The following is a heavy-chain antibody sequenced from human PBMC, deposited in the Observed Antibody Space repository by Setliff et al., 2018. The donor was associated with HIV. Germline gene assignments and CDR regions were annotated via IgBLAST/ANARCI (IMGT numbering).Heavy chain of an antibody. CDR1: GGSISSGSHF. J-gene: IGHJ6*03. Sequence: PSETLSLTCTVSGGSISSGSHFWSWIRQPAGKGLEWIGQIYTSGRTNYNPSLKSRVTISVDTSKNQFSLKLTSVTAADTAVYYCARDWNHYFYYMDVWGKGTTVTVSS. CDR2: IYTSGRT. V-gene: IGHV4-61*09. D-gene: IGHD1-1*01. CDR3: ARDWNHYFYYMDV.